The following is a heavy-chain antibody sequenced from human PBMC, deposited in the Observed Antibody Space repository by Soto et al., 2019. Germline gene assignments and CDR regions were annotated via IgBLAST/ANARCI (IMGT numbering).Heavy chain of an antibody. D-gene: IGHD2-15*01. CDR2: INAGNGNT. V-gene: IGHV1-3*01. CDR3: ARELQGLYYFDY. CDR1: GYTFISYA. J-gene: IGHJ4*02. Sequence: ASVKVSCKASGYTFISYAIHWVRQAPGQRLEWMGWINAGNGNTKYSQKFQGRVTITRDTSASTASMELTSLRSEDTAVYYCARELQGLYYFDYWGQGTLVTVSS.